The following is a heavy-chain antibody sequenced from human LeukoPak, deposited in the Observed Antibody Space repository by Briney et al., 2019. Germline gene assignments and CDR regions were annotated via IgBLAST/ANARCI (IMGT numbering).Heavy chain of an antibody. Sequence: SETLSLTCTVSGGSISSYYWSWIRQPPGKGLEWIGYIYYSGSTYYNPSLKSRVTISVDTSKNQFSLKLSSVTAADTAVYYCARRGSGYYTLDYWGQGTLVTVSS. CDR3: ARRGSGYYTLDY. J-gene: IGHJ4*02. CDR1: GGSISSYY. CDR2: IYYSGST. V-gene: IGHV4-59*08. D-gene: IGHD3-3*01.